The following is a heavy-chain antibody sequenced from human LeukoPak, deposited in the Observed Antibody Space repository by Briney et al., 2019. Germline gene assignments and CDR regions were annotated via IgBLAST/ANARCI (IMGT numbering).Heavy chain of an antibody. Sequence: SGGSLRLSCAASGFTVRSNYMSWVRQAPGKGLEWVSVIYSGGSTYYADSVKGRFTISRDNSKNTLYLQMNSLRAEDTAVYYCAKASTVTTRYYYYYYYMDVWGKGTTVTVSS. V-gene: IGHV3-66*01. CDR1: GFTVRSNY. D-gene: IGHD4-17*01. CDR3: AKASTVTTRYYYYYYYMDV. CDR2: IYSGGST. J-gene: IGHJ6*03.